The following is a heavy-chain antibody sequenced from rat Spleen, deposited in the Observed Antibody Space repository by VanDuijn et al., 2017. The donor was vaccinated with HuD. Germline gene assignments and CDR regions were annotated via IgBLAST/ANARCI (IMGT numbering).Heavy chain of an antibody. J-gene: IGHJ1*01. CDR1: GFTLSDHY. D-gene: IGHD1-4*01. Sequence: EVQLVESDRGLVQPGRSLKLSCAASGFTLSDHYMAWVRQTPTKGLEWVATISYDGRRKYYRDSVKGRFTISRDNAKSSLYLQMDSLRSEDTATYYCVSQWRTGSHWCFDFWGPGTMVTVSS. V-gene: IGHV5-29*01. CDR2: ISYDGRRK. CDR3: VSQWRTGSHWCFDF.